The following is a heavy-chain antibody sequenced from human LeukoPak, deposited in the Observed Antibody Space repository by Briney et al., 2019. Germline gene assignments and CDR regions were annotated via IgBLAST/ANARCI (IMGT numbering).Heavy chain of an antibody. CDR3: ARSEYDFWSGYLFDS. Sequence: ASVKVPCKASGYTFTSYAMHWVRQAPGQRLEWMGWINAGNGNTKYSQNFQGRVTFTRDTSATTAYMELSSLRSEDTAVYYCARSEYDFWSGYLFDSWGQGTLVTVSS. J-gene: IGHJ5*01. CDR2: INAGNGNT. V-gene: IGHV1-3*01. D-gene: IGHD3-3*01. CDR1: GYTFTSYA.